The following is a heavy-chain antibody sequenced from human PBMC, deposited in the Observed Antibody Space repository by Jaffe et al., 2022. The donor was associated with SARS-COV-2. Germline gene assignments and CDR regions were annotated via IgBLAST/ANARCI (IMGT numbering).Heavy chain of an antibody. CDR3: AREPEGKWDFAYFHGLDV. CDR2: IYSTGTT. Sequence: QVQLQESGPGLVKPSQTLSLTCTVSGGSINSGSYYWTWIRQPAGKGLEWIGRIYSTGTTNYNPSLESRVTISMDTSRNQFSLELSSVTAAETAVYYCAREPEGKWDFAYFHGLDVWGQGTTVTVSS. D-gene: IGHD1-26*01. J-gene: IGHJ6*02. V-gene: IGHV4-61*02. CDR1: GGSINSGSYY.